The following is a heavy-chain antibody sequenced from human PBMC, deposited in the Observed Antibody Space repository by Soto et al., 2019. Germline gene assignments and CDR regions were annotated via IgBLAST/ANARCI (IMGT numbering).Heavy chain of an antibody. CDR1: GFTFSSYA. Sequence: PVGSLRLSCAASGFTFSSYAMSWVRQAPGKGLEWVSAISGSGGSTYYADSVKGRFTISRDNSKNTLYLQMNSLRAEDTAVYYCAKDPYYYDSSGYYYGGVDYWGQGTLVTVS. CDR3: AKDPYYYDSSGYYYGGVDY. V-gene: IGHV3-23*01. D-gene: IGHD3-22*01. J-gene: IGHJ4*02. CDR2: ISGSGGST.